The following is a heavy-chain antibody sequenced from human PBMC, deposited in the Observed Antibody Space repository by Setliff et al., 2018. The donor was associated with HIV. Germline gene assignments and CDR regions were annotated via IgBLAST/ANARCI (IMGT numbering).Heavy chain of an antibody. J-gene: IGHJ4*02. CDR3: ARHFPSISLFFGDPGPFDR. V-gene: IGHV5-51*01. D-gene: IGHD3-10*01. Sequence: GESLKISCKTSGYIFSDYWIGWVRQMPGKGLEWMGIIFPDDSDIRYSPSFQGQVTISADKSVSSTYLQWTSLKASDTAMYFCARHFPSISLFFGDPGPFDRWGQGALVTVSS. CDR2: IFPDDSDI. CDR1: GYIFSDYW.